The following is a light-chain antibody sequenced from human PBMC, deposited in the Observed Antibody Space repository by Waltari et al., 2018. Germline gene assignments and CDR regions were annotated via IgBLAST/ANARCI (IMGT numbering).Light chain of an antibody. CDR3: QTGGHGTWV. J-gene: IGLJ3*02. V-gene: IGLV4-69*01. Sequence: QLVLTQSPSASASLGASVKLTCTLSSGPSSNIVAWLQQQPEKGPRYLMKVNSDGSHTKGDEIPGRFSGSSSGAERYLTISSLQSEDEADYYCQTGGHGTWVFGGGTKLTVL. CDR2: VNSDGSH. CDR1: SGPSSNI.